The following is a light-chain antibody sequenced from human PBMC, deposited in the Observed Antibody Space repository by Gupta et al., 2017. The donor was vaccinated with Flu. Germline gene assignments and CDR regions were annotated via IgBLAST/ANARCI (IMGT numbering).Light chain of an antibody. V-gene: IGKV1-5*03. Sequence: DIQVTQSPSTLSASVGDRVIITCRASQSLSSYLAWYQQKPGKAPRLLIYKASTLESGVPSRFSGSESGTEFSLTINSLQPDDFATYCLQYNTWSHWTFGQGTKVEVK. CDR1: QSLSSY. CDR3: LQYNTWSHWT. J-gene: IGKJ1*01. CDR2: KAS.